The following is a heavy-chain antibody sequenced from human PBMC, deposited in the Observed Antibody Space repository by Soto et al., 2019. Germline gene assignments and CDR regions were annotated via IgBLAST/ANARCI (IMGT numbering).Heavy chain of an antibody. Sequence: PGGSLILSCAASGFTFSSYSMNWVRQAPGKGLEWVSYISSSSSTIYYADSVKGRFTISRDNAKNSLYLQMNSLRDEDTAVYYCARGEIGWINYYYYGMDVWGQGTTVTVSS. V-gene: IGHV3-48*02. CDR3: ARGEIGWINYYYYGMDV. CDR2: ISSSSSTI. D-gene: IGHD6-19*01. J-gene: IGHJ6*02. CDR1: GFTFSSYS.